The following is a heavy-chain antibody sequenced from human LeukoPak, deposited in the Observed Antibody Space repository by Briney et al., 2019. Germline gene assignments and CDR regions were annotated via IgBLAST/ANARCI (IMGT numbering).Heavy chain of an antibody. Sequence: PGGSLRLSCAASGFTFSSFWMSCVRQAPGKALEWVANIKQDGSEKYYVDSVKGRLTISRDNAKNSLYLQMNSLRAEDTAVYYCAREGRLQAPFDYWGQGTLVTVSS. J-gene: IGHJ4*02. D-gene: IGHD3-16*01. CDR3: AREGRLQAPFDY. V-gene: IGHV3-7*01. CDR2: IKQDGSEK. CDR1: GFTFSSFW.